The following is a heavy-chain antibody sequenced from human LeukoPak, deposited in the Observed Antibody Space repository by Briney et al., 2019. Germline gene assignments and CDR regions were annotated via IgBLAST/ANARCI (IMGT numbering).Heavy chain of an antibody. CDR3: ARAAYDFWSGYYIHYFDY. Sequence: GGSLRLSCAASGFTFSNAWMSWVRQAPGKGLEWVGRIKSKTDGGTTDYAAPVKGRFTISRDDSKNTLYLQMNSLRAEDTAVYYCARAAYDFWSGYYIHYFDYWGQGTLVTVSS. V-gene: IGHV3-15*05. CDR1: GFTFSNAW. CDR2: IKSKTDGGTT. J-gene: IGHJ4*02. D-gene: IGHD3-3*01.